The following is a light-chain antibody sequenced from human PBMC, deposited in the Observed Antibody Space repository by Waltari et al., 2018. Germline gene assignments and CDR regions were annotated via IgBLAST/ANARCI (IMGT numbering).Light chain of an antibody. V-gene: IGLV3-21*04. CDR1: NIGSCS. CDR3: HVWHPDMDPGV. J-gene: IGLJ1*01. Sequence: SYALTQPPSVSLAPGTTARITCGGANIGSCSVPWYHQKPGQATVLVIFYDSDRPSGILERFSGSNAGNTATLTISSVEAGDEAKYYCHVWHPDMDPGVFGPGTEVSV. CDR2: YDS.